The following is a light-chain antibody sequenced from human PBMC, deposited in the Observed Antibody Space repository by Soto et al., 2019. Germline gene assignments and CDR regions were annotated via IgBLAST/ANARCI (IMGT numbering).Light chain of an antibody. CDR3: QQSYSSPST. V-gene: IGKV1-39*01. J-gene: IGKJ3*01. CDR2: AAS. CDR1: QPIDTS. Sequence: DIQMTQAPSSPSASVGDRVTITCRASQPIDTSLNWYQQKPGNAPRLLIYAASSLQSGVPLRLSGSGSGTDFTLTISSLHPEDFATYYCQQSYSSPSTFGPGTTVAIK.